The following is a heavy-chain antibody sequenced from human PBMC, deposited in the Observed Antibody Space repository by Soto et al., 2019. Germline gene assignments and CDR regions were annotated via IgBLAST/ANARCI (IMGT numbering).Heavy chain of an antibody. V-gene: IGHV3-23*05. Sequence: QLSESGGGLRQPGGSLTLSCAASGFTLTYAMTWVRQPPGKGLEWVSSMNGAATSTSYADSVKGRFTMSRDNSKNTLFLEMSTLRPEDTAVYYCARGGADHYNYGMDVWGQGTTVSVSS. CDR3: ARGGADHYNYGMDV. CDR1: GFTLTYA. J-gene: IGHJ6*02. CDR2: MNGAATST. D-gene: IGHD3-10*01.